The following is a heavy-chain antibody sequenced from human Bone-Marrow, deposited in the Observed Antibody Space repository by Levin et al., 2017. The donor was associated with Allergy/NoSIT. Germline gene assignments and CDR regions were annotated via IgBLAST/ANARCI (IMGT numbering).Heavy chain of an antibody. CDR1: GFTVTNNY. Sequence: GGSLRLSCAVSGFTVTNNYMSWVRLAPGKGLEWVSVIYSGGDTSYADSVKGRFTISRDSSTLYLQMNSLRAEDTAGYYCARLLFGELPANYYWCRGTLVTVSS. CDR3: ARLLFGELPANYY. CDR2: IYSGGDT. J-gene: IGHJ4*02. D-gene: IGHD3-10*01. V-gene: IGHV3-53*01.